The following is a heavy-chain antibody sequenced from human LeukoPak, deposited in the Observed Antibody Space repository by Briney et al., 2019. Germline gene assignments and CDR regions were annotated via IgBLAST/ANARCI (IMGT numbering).Heavy chain of an antibody. CDR1: GFSLSSTGVG. CDR2: SYWNNDK. V-gene: IGHV2-5*01. CDR3: AHKGRGSGSYNM. D-gene: IGHD3-10*01. J-gene: IGHJ1*01. Sequence: SGPTLVNLTQTLTLTCTFSGFSLSSTGVGVGWIRQPPGKALEWLAVSYWNNDKSYSPSLKSRLTITKDTSKNQVVLIMTNMDPVDTATYYCAHKGRGSGSYNMWGQGTLVTVSS.